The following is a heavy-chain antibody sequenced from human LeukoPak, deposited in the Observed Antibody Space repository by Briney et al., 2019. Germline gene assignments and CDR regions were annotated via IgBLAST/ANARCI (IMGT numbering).Heavy chain of an antibody. CDR3: ARLELRYFDWGY. CDR2: IYYSGST. D-gene: IGHD3-9*01. J-gene: IGHJ4*02. V-gene: IGHV4-39*01. Sequence: PSETLSLTCTVSGGSISSSSYYWGWIRQPPGKGLEWIGSIYYSGSTYYNPSLKSRVTISVYTSKNQFSLKLSSVTATDTAVYYCARLELRYFDWGYWGQGTLVTVSS. CDR1: GGSISSSSYY.